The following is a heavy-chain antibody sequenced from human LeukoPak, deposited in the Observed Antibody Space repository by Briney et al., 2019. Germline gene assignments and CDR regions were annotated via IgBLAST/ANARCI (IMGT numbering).Heavy chain of an antibody. CDR3: ARTAVAVLGGFDS. CDR1: GGSISSYY. V-gene: IGHV4-59*01. CDR2: IYYSGST. D-gene: IGHD6-19*01. J-gene: IGHJ5*01. Sequence: SETLSLTCTVSGGSISSYYWSWIRQPPGKGLEWIGYIYYSGSTNYNPSLKSRVTVSVDTSKNQFSLKLSSVTAADTAVYYCARTAVAVLGGFDSWGQGTLVTVSS.